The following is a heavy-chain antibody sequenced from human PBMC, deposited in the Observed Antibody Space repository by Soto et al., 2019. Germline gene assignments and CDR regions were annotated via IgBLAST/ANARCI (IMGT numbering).Heavy chain of an antibody. CDR1: GYTFTSYA. Sequence: QVQLVQSGAEVKKPGASVKVSCKASGYTFTSYAMHWVRQAPGQRLEWMGWINAGNGNTKYSQKFQGRVTITRDTSASTAYMELRSLISEDTAVYYCARDQGQWLDQSNDYWGQGTLVTVSS. CDR3: ARDQGQWLDQSNDY. J-gene: IGHJ4*02. D-gene: IGHD6-19*01. CDR2: INAGNGNT. V-gene: IGHV1-3*01.